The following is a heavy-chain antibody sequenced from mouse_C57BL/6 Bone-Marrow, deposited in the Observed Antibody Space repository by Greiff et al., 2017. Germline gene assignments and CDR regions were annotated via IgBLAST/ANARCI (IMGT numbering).Heavy chain of an antibody. D-gene: IGHD1-1*01. J-gene: IGHJ3*01. CDR2: ISSGSSTI. Sequence: EVNVVESGGGLVKPGGSLKLSCAASGFTFSDYGMHWVRQAPEKGLEWVAYISSGSSTIYYADTVKGRFTISRDNAKNTLFLQMTSLRSEDTAMYYCARDYYYGSSWFAYWGQWTLVTVSA. V-gene: IGHV5-17*01. CDR3: ARDYYYGSSWFAY. CDR1: GFTFSDYG.